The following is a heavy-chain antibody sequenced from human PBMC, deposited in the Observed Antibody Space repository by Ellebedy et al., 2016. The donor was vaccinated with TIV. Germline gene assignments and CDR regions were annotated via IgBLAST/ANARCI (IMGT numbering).Heavy chain of an antibody. J-gene: IGHJ1*01. CDR1: GFTFSSYS. D-gene: IGHD1-1*01. CDR2: ISSSSSYI. CDR3: AKSLGICADNYKSSVDS. Sequence: GESLKISCAASGFTFSSYSMNWVRQAPGEGMEWGSSISSSSSYIYYADSVKGRLTIPRNNSKNTLYLQMDFLRAEDTSVYFCAKSLGICADNYKSSVDSWGQGTLVTVSS. V-gene: IGHV3-21*04.